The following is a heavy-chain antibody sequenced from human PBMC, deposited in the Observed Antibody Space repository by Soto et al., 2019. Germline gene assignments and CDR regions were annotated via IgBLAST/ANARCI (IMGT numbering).Heavy chain of an antibody. D-gene: IGHD3-9*01. CDR3: FIGAEDGIRYTVPVSAFLLNRSSDL. V-gene: IGHV3-30*03. Sequence: QGKGLEWVAVISYDGSDKYYADSVKGRFTISRDNSKNTVLLQMNSLRGEDTAVYYCFIGAEDGIRYTVPVSAFLLNRSSDL. CDR2: ISYDGSDK. J-gene: IGHJ2*01.